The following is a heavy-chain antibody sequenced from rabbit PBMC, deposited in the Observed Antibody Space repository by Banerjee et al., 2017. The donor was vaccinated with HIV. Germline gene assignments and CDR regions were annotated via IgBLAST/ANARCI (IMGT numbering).Heavy chain of an antibody. CDR3: ARDTYGYGGYGDGFNL. D-gene: IGHD6-1*01. V-gene: IGHV1S40*01. J-gene: IGHJ4*01. CDR1: GFSFSNSYW. Sequence: QSLEESGGGLVKPGGTLTLTCTASGFSFSNSYWICWVRQAPGKGLEWIACIYAGSSGSTYYASWVNGRFTISKASSTVDLKMTSLTAADTATYFCARDTYGYGGYGDGFNLWGQGTLVTVS. CDR2: IYAGSSGST.